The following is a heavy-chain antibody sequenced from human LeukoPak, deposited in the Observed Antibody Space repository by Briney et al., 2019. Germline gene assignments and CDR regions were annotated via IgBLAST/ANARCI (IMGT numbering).Heavy chain of an antibody. CDR1: GYTFTGYY. D-gene: IGHD6-19*01. J-gene: IGHJ4*02. Sequence: GASVKVSCKASGYTFTGYYMHWVRQAPGQGLEWMGRINPNSGGTNYAQKFQGRVTITRDTSISTAYMELSRLRSDDTAVYYCARVRHSSGWYGGAGYWGQGTLVTVSS. V-gene: IGHV1-2*02. CDR2: INPNSGGT. CDR3: ARVRHSSGWYGGAGY.